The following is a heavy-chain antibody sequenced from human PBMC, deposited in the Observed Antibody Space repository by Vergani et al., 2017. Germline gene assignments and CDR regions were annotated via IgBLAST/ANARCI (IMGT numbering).Heavy chain of an antibody. V-gene: IGHV3-23*01. J-gene: IGHJ1*01. CDR1: GFIFSTYA. D-gene: IGHD2-15*01. CDR3: ARISGGSAPYLHY. CDR2: ISASGAPT. Sequence: EVQPLESGGDLVQPGGSLRLSCTASGFIFSTYAMSWVSQAPGKGLEWVSGISASGAPTYYAESVKGRVTISRDNSKNTLYLQRNSLRVEDTAGYYCARISGGSAPYLHYLGQGTLVTVAS.